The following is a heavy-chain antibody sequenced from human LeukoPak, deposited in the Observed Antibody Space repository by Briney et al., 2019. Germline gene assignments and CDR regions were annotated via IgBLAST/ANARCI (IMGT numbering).Heavy chain of an antibody. Sequence: PSETLSLTCTVSGGSISSGGYYWSWIRQRPGKGLEWIGYIYYSGSTYYNPSLKSRVTISVDTSKNQFSLKLSSVTAADTAVYYCARADSGSSTDFDYWGQGTLVTASS. CDR1: GGSISSGGYY. V-gene: IGHV4-31*03. CDR2: IYYSGST. D-gene: IGHD1-26*01. J-gene: IGHJ4*02. CDR3: ARADSGSSTDFDY.